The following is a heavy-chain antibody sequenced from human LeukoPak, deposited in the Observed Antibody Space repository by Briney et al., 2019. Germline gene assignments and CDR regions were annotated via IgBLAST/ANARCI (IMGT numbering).Heavy chain of an antibody. V-gene: IGHV3-11*06. Sequence: PVGSLRLSSAGTGLTSSDYYMSWIRQAPPRGLEWVSYISSSSNYTNYADSVKGRFTISRDNTKNSLYLQMNSLTAEDTAVYYCARQGNNWFDPWGQGTLVTVSS. J-gene: IGHJ5*02. CDR3: ARQGNNWFDP. CDR2: ISSSSNYT. CDR1: GLTSSDYY.